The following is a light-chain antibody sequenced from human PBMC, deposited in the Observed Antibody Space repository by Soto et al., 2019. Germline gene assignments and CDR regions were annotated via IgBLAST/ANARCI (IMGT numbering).Light chain of an antibody. CDR3: SSDTSRSAWV. CDR2: DIR. J-gene: IGLJ1*01. Sequence: QSALTQPASVSGAPGQSITISCTGTSSDVGGYKDVSWYQQHPGKAPKLMIYDIRNRPSGVSNRFSGSKSGNTASLTIAGLQAEDEAYYYCSSDTSRSAWVFGAGTQLTVL. CDR1: SSDVGGYKD. V-gene: IGLV2-14*03.